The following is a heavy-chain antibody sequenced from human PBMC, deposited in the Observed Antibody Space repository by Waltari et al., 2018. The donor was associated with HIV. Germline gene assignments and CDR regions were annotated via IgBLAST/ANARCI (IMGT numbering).Heavy chain of an antibody. CDR3: ARQGAGDYGDYLFDY. CDR1: GYPFSDND. D-gene: IGHD4-17*01. J-gene: IGHJ4*02. CDR2: MNPKTGNT. V-gene: IGHV1-8*01. Sequence: QVQLVQSGTEVKEPGASLKVSCRASGYPFSDNDINWVRQDPGQGLEWMGWMNPKTGNTGFAQTLQGRVILTRDASMNTAYMELNNLTSGDTAVYYCARQGAGDYGDYLFDYWGQGTLLTVSS.